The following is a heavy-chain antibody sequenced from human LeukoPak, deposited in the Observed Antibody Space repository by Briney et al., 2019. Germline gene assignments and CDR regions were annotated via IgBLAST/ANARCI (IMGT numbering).Heavy chain of an antibody. CDR3: TRLHGAYPIDF. D-gene: IGHD4/OR15-4a*01. Sequence: GGSLRLSCAASGFTFSSFSMNWVRQAPGKGLEWISYISSSGPTIYYADSVKGRFTISRDNAKNSAYLQMNSLRAEDTAVYYCTRLHGAYPIDFWGQGTLVTVSS. V-gene: IGHV3-48*01. CDR1: GFTFSSFS. J-gene: IGHJ4*02. CDR2: ISSSGPTI.